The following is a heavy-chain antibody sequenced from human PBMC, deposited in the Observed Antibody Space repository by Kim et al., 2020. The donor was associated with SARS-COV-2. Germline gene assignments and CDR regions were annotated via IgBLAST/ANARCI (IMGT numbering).Heavy chain of an antibody. V-gene: IGHV1-18*01. J-gene: IGHJ4*02. CDR3: ARGPVTSDAIYYFGY. CDR1: GYSFISYG. D-gene: IGHD2-21*01. CDR2: ISPYNGDT. Sequence: ASVKVSCKVSGYSFISYGLNWVRQAPGQGLEWMAWISPYNGDTNYAQKFQGRVSVTTDPSTRTAYMELRSLRSDDTAVYFCARGPVTSDAIYYFGYWGQGTRVTVSS.